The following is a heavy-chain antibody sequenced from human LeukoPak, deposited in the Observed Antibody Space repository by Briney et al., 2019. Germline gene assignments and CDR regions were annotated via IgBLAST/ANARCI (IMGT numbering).Heavy chain of an antibody. CDR3: AREHGYDGPYNWFDP. CDR1: GFTFSSHA. V-gene: IGHV3-30*04. J-gene: IGHJ5*02. CDR2: ISYDGSNK. Sequence: GGSLRLSCAASGFTFSSHAMHWVRQAPGKGLEWVAVISYDGSNKYYADSVKGRFTISRDNSKNTLYLQMNSLRAEDTAVYYCAREHGYDGPYNWFDPWGQGTLVTVSS. D-gene: IGHD5-12*01.